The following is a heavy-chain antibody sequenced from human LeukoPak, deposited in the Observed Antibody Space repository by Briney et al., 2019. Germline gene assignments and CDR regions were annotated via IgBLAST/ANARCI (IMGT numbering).Heavy chain of an antibody. Sequence: GGSLRLSCAASGFTFSSYAMAWVRQAPGKGLEWVSGISGSTGSTYYADSVKGRFTISRDASKNTLYFQMNSLRAEDTAVYHCAKTLGYSSDGFGIWGQGTMVTVSS. D-gene: IGHD5-12*01. J-gene: IGHJ3*02. CDR1: GFTFSSYA. V-gene: IGHV3-23*01. CDR2: ISGSTGST. CDR3: AKTLGYSSDGFGI.